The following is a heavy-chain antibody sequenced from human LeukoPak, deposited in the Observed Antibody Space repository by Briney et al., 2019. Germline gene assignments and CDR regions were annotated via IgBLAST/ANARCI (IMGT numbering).Heavy chain of an antibody. CDR1: GGSISSGGYY. J-gene: IGHJ4*02. D-gene: IGHD4-17*01. Sequence: SETLSLTRTVSGGSISSGGYYWSWIRQHPGKGLEWIGYIYYSGSTYYNPSLKSRVTISVDTSKNQFSLKLSSVTAADTAVYYCARVPYGDYRFDYWGQGTLVTVSS. CDR3: ARVPYGDYRFDY. CDR2: IYYSGST. V-gene: IGHV4-31*03.